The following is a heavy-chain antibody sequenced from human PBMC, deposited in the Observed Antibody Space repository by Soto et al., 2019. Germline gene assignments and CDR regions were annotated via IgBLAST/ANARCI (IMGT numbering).Heavy chain of an antibody. J-gene: IGHJ5*02. CDR3: AAANWSHHYFDP. D-gene: IGHD1-1*01. CDR2: INHSGSP. Sequence: SETLSLTCAVYGGSFSGYYWSWLRQPPGKGLEWIGEINHSGSPNYNPSLKSRVTISVDTSKNQFSLKMTSVTAADTAVYYCAAANWSHHYFDPWGQGTLVTVSS. CDR1: GGSFSGYY. V-gene: IGHV4-34*01.